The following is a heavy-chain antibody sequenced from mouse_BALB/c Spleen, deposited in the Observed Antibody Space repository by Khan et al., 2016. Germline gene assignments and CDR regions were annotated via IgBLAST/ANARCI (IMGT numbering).Heavy chain of an antibody. V-gene: IGHV1-7*01. CDR1: GYTFTSYW. Sequence: VQLQESGAELAKPGASVKMSCKASGYTFTSYWMHWVKQRPGQGLEWIGYINPSTGYTEYNQKFKDKATLTADKSSSTAYMQLSSLTSEDSAVYYCASRGATMITSRFAYWGQGTLVTVSA. D-gene: IGHD2-4*01. J-gene: IGHJ3*01. CDR2: INPSTGYT. CDR3: ASRGATMITSRFAY.